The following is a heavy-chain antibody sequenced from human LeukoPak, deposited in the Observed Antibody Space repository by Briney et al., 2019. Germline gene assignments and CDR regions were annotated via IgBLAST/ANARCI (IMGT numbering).Heavy chain of an antibody. D-gene: IGHD3-10*01. Sequence: PGGSLRLSCTASGFTFSSYAMSWVRQAPGKGLEWVSAISGSGGSTYYADSVKGRFTISRDNSKNTLYLQMNSLRAEDTAVYYCAKDLGPPRFYGSGTHPDYWGQGTLVTVSS. J-gene: IGHJ4*02. CDR1: GFTFSSYA. CDR2: ISGSGGST. CDR3: AKDLGPPRFYGSGTHPDY. V-gene: IGHV3-23*01.